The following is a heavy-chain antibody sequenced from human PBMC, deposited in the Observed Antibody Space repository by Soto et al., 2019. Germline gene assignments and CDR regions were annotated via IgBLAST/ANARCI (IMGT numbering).Heavy chain of an antibody. D-gene: IGHD3-22*01. V-gene: IGHV4-34*01. CDR1: GGSFSGYY. J-gene: IGHJ4*02. CDR3: ARDYYESRLDY. CDR2: INHSGST. Sequence: QVQLQQWGAGLLKPSETLSLTCAVYGGSFSGYYWSWIRQPQGKGLDWIGEINHSGSTNYNPSIKNRVTISVDTSKNQCSLKLSSVIVADTAVYYCARDYYESRLDYWGQGTLVTLSS.